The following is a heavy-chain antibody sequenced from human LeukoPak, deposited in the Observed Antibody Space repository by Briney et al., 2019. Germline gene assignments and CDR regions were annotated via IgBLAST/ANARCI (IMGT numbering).Heavy chain of an antibody. CDR2: ISGSGGST. V-gene: IGHV3-23*01. D-gene: IGHD2-21*01. J-gene: IGHJ4*02. CDR3: AKGSRYCGGDCFDS. Sequence: PGGSLRLSCAASGFTFSSYAMSWVRQAPGEGLEWVSAISGSGGSTYYADSVKGRFTISRDNSKNTLYMQTNSLRAEDTAAYYCAKGSRYCGGDCFDSWGQGTLVTVSS. CDR1: GFTFSSYA.